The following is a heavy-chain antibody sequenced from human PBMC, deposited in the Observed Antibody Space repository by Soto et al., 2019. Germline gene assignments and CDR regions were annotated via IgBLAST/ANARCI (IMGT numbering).Heavy chain of an antibody. V-gene: IGHV1-69*01. CDR2: IIPIFGTE. CDR1: GGTFSSHS. CDR3: STSVYCSTTRCYHYYGLDV. Sequence: QVQLVQSGAEVKKPGSSVKVSCKVSGGTFSSHSIIWVRQAPGQGPEWMGGIIPIFGTENYAQKFQGRVTITADESTSIAYMELSSLTSEDTALYYCSTSVYCSTTRCYHYYGLDVWGQGTTVIVSS. D-gene: IGHD2-2*01. J-gene: IGHJ6*02.